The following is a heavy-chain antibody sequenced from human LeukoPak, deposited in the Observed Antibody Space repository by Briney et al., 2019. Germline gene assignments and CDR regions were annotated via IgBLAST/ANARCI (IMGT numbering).Heavy chain of an antibody. J-gene: IGHJ3*02. V-gene: IGHV4-59*01. CDR1: GGSISSYY. CDR3: ARIVRGVISPDDAFDI. D-gene: IGHD3-10*01. Sequence: SETLSLTCTVSGGSISSYYWSWIRQPPGKGLEWIGYIYYSGSTNYNPSLKSRATISVDTSKNQFSLKLSSVTAADTAVYYCARIVRGVISPDDAFDIWGQGTMVTVSS. CDR2: IYYSGST.